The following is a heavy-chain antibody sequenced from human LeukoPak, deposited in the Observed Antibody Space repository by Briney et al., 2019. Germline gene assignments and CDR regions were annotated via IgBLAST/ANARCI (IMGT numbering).Heavy chain of an antibody. CDR2: IYYSGST. J-gene: IGHJ4*02. CDR1: AFTFSDYY. Sequence: GSLRLSCAASAFTFSDYYMSWIRQPPGKGLEWIGYIYYSGSTNYNPSLKSRVTISVDTSKNQFSLKLSSVTAADTAVYYCARHRGYSGYDYWGQGTLVTVSS. V-gene: IGHV4-59*08. CDR3: ARHRGYSGYDY. D-gene: IGHD5-12*01.